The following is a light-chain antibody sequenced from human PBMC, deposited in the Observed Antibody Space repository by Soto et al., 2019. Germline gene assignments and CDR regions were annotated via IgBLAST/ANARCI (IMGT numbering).Light chain of an antibody. CDR2: GAS. J-gene: IGKJ4*01. V-gene: IGKV3-15*01. Sequence: EIVMTQSPATLSVSPFERATLSFMSSQSVGTNLAWYQQKPGQAPRLLIYGASTRAAGIPVRFSGSGSGTEFNLTISSLQSEDFAVYFCQQYDDWLRLTFGGGTKVDIK. CDR3: QQYDDWLRLT. CDR1: QSVGTN.